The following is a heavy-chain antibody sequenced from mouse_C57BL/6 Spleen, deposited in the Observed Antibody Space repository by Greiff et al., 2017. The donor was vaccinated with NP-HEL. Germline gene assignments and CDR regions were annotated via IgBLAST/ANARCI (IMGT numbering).Heavy chain of an antibody. CDR1: GFSLTSYG. D-gene: IGHD1-1*01. CDR3: AKHGVDAMDY. Sequence: QVQLKQSGPGLVAPSQSLSITCTVSGFSLTSYGVDWVRQPPGKGLESLGVIWGGGSTNYNSALMSRLSISKDNSKSQVFLKMNSLQTDDTARYYCAKHGVDAMDYWGQGTSVTVSS. J-gene: IGHJ4*01. CDR2: IWGGGST. V-gene: IGHV2-9*01.